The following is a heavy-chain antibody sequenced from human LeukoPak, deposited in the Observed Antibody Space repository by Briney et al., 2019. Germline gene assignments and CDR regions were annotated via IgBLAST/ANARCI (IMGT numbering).Heavy chain of an antibody. D-gene: IGHD2/OR15-2a*01. Sequence: SETLSLTCTVSGGSISSSSYYWDWIRQPPGKGLEWIGSIYYGGSTYYNPSLESRVTISVDTSKNQFSLKLSSVTAADTAVYYCARRLMRWNIPNYFDYWGQGTLVTVSS. CDR2: IYYGGST. J-gene: IGHJ4*02. CDR3: ARRLMRWNIPNYFDY. CDR1: GGSISSSSYY. V-gene: IGHV4-39*07.